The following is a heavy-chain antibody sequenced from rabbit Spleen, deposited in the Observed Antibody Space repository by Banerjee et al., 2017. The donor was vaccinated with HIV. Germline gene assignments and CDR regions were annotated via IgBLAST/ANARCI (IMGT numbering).Heavy chain of an antibody. CDR3: ARDLDGVIGCNFGW. J-gene: IGHJ3*01. CDR1: GFSFSDRDV. V-gene: IGHV1S45*01. Sequence: QEQLVESGGGLVKPEGSLTLTCKASGFSFSDRDVMCWVRQAPGKGLEWIACINAVTGKAVYASWAKGRFTFSKTSSTTVPLQMTSLTAADTASYFCARDLDGVIGCNFGWWGQGTLVTVS. CDR2: INAVTGKA. D-gene: IGHD4-1*01.